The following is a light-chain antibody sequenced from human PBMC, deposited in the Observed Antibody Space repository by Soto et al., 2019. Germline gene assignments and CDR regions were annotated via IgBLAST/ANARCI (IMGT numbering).Light chain of an antibody. CDR3: QQRSNWPPIT. CDR2: GAS. J-gene: IGKJ5*01. Sequence: EIVLTQSPGTLSVSPGDRVTLSCRASQSVSSYLAWYQQKPGQAPRLLIYGASTRATGIPARFSGSGSGTDFTLTISSLEPEDFAVYYCQQRSNWPPITFGQGTRLEIK. CDR1: QSVSSY. V-gene: IGKV3-11*01.